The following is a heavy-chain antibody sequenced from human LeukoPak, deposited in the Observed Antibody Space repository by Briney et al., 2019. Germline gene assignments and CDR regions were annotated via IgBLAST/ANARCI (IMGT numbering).Heavy chain of an antibody. J-gene: IGHJ4*02. CDR2: IYYSGST. CDR3: ARRGSNYAYASPRYFDQ. V-gene: IGHV4-39*07. Sequence: PSETLSLTCTVSGGSISSSSYYWGWIRQPPGKGLEWIGSIYYSGSTYYNPSLKSRVIISVDTSKNQFSLKLSSVTAADTAVYYCARRGSNYAYASPRYFDQWGPGTLVTVSS. D-gene: IGHD1-7*01. CDR1: GGSISSSSYY.